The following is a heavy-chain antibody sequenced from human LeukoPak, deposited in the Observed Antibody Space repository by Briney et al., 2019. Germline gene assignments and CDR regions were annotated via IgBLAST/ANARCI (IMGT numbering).Heavy chain of an antibody. J-gene: IGHJ5*01. CDR3: ARARYCSTTACYARFDS. D-gene: IGHD2-2*01. CDR1: GASVSSGGNY. Sequence: SETLSLTCTVSGASVSSGGNYWSWLRQHPGRGLECIGYIFYTGDTYYNTSHKSRVTIALDTTKTEFSLNLSSVTAADAAVYYCARARYCSTTACYARFDSWGQGTLVTVSS. V-gene: IGHV4-31*03. CDR2: IFYTGDT.